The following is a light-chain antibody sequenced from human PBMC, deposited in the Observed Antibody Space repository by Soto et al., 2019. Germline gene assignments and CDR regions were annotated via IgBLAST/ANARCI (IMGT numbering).Light chain of an antibody. V-gene: IGLV2-23*01. J-gene: IGLJ1*01. CDR2: EDT. CDR1: NSDVGSNNV. Sequence: QSVLTQPASVSGSPGQSITISCSGSNSDVGSNNVVSWFQKHPGKVPKVLIYEDTKRPSGVSIRFSGSKSGNTASLTISGLQTDDEADYFCCSYAGASTYVFRTGTKVTVL. CDR3: CSYAGASTYV.